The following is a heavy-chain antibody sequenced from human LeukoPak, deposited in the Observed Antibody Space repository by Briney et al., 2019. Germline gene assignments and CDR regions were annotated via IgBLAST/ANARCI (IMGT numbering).Heavy chain of an antibody. CDR1: GGSFSGYY. CDR3: ARRPSLLLWFGERVNWFDP. V-gene: IGHV4-34*01. D-gene: IGHD3-10*01. Sequence: SETLSLTCAVYGGSFSGYYWSWIRQPPGKGLEWIGEINHSGSTNYNPSLKSRVTISVDTSKNQFSLKLSSVTAADTAVYYCARRPSLLLWFGERVNWFDPWGQGTLATVSS. J-gene: IGHJ5*02. CDR2: INHSGST.